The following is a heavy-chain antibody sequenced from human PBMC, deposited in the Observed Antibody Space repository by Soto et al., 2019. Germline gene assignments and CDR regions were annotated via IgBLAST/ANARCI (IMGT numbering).Heavy chain of an antibody. CDR3: TNSSWFDP. V-gene: IGHV4-39*01. Sequence: QLQLQESGPGLVKPSETLSLTCTVSGGSISSSRYYWGWIRQPPGKGLEWIGGIYYSGSTYYNPSPTRRVTISVDTPKNQFSLKLSSVAAADTAVYYGTNSSWFDPWGQGTLVTVSS. J-gene: IGHJ5*02. CDR2: IYYSGST. CDR1: GGSISSSRYY.